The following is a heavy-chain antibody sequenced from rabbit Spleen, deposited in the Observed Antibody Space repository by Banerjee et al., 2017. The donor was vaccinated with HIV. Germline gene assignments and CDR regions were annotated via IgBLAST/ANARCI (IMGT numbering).Heavy chain of an antibody. CDR3: ARAGYAGYGYANFRDYYGMDL. CDR2: IDAGSSGST. Sequence: QSLEESGGGLVKLGTSLTLTCKASGFSFSSDYDMCWVRQAPGKGLEWIACIDAGSSGSTDYANWAKGRFTISKTSSTTVTLQMTSLTAADTATYFCARAGYAGYGYANFRDYYGMDLWGPGTLVTVS. D-gene: IGHD6-1*01. V-gene: IGHV1S40*01. CDR1: GFSFSSDYD. J-gene: IGHJ6*01.